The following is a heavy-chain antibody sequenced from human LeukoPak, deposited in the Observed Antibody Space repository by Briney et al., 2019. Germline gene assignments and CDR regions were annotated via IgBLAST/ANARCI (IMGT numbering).Heavy chain of an antibody. V-gene: IGHV1-24*01. CDR2: FDPEGGET. CDR1: GYTLTELS. D-gene: IGHD3-16*01. CDR3: ATRLDYVAPFDP. Sequence: ASVKVSCKVSGYTLTELSMHWVRQAPGKGLEWMGGFDPEGGETIYAQKFQGRVTMTEDTSTDTAYMELSSLRSEDTAVYYCATRLDYVAPFDPWGQGTLVTVSS. J-gene: IGHJ5*02.